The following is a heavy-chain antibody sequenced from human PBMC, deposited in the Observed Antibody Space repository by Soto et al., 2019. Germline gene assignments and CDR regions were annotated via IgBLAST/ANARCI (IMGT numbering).Heavy chain of an antibody. D-gene: IGHD2-21*02. CDR3: ARHPSDFWFDP. J-gene: IGHJ5*02. CDR1: GGSISNYY. V-gene: IGHV4-59*08. Sequence: SETLSLTCTVSGGSISNYYWSWFRQTPGKGLEWIGYVHDSWGSNYNPSLKSRVAISLDTSKSQFSLKLSSVTAADTAVYYCARHPSDFWFDPWGQGTLVTVSS. CDR2: VHDSWGS.